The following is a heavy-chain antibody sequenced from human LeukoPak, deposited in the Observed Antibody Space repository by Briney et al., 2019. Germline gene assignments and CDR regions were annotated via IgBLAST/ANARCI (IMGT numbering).Heavy chain of an antibody. CDR1: GFTFSSYA. J-gene: IGHJ4*02. Sequence: PGGSLRLSCAASGFTFSSYAMHWVRQAPGKGLEYVSAISSNGGSTYYANSVKGRFTISRDNSKNTLYLQMNSLRAEDTAVYYCAKDNQLMAYGAPDYWGQGTLVTVSS. V-gene: IGHV3-64*01. CDR3: AKDNQLMAYGAPDY. D-gene: IGHD4-17*01. CDR2: ISSNGGST.